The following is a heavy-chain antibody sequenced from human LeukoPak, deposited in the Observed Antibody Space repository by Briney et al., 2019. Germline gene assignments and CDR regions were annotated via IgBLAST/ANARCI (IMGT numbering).Heavy chain of an antibody. D-gene: IGHD3-10*01. V-gene: IGHV3-7*01. J-gene: IGHJ1*01. CDR1: GFTFSGSW. Sequence: GGSLRLSCAASGFTFSGSWMTWVRQAPGKGLEWVANIKQDGSEQYYVDAVKARSTISRDNAKNPRYLKMTSLRAEAPPLYSCVRALWFGEALFDFWGQGALVTVHS. CDR2: IKQDGSEQ. CDR3: VRALWFGEALFDF.